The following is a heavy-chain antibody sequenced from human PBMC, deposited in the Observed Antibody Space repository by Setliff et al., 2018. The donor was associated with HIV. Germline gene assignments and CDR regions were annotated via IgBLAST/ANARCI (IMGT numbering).Heavy chain of an antibody. CDR1: GYTFTGYY. CDR3: ARDAAYSSSSAYCDH. Sequence: GASVKVSCKASGYTFTGYYMHWVRQAPGQGLEWVGWITPKSGGTNFAQKFQGRVTMTRDTSISTAYMELNSLRSDDTAVYYCARDAAYSSSSAYCDHWGQGTLVTVSS. J-gene: IGHJ4*02. CDR2: ITPKSGGT. D-gene: IGHD6-6*01. V-gene: IGHV1-2*02.